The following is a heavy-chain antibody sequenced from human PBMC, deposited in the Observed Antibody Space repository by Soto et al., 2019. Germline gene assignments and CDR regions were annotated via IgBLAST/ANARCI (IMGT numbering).Heavy chain of an antibody. CDR1: GASISRDH. D-gene: IGHD3-16*01. J-gene: IGHJ4*02. Sequence: QVQLQESGPGLVKPSETLSLTCTVSGASISRDHWNWIRQPPGKGLEWIGEYSGTSNYNPSLRSRVTISVDTSKTQVSLKLNSVTAADPAVYYFATYTAGGGGRGYWGQGTLVTVSS. V-gene: IGHV4-59*08. CDR2: YSGTS. CDR3: ATYTAGGGGRGY.